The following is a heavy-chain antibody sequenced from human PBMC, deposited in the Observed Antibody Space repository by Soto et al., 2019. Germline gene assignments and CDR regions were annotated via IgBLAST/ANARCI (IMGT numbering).Heavy chain of an antibody. CDR3: AKEGVAEDPPGYYSMYV. Sequence: QVQLVQSGAEVKKPGSSVKVSCKASGGTFSSYAISWVRQAPGQGLEWMGGIIPIFGTANYAQKFQGRVTSTADESTSTGYRERSSLKSQDTAVHYDAKEGVAEDPPGYYSMYVWGKGTTVTVSS. V-gene: IGHV1-69*12. CDR2: IIPIFGTA. CDR1: GGTFSSYA. D-gene: IGHD6-13*01. J-gene: IGHJ6*04.